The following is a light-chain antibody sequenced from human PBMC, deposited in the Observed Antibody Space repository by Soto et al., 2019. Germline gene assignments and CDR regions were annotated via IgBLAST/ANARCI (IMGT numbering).Light chain of an antibody. CDR1: RSISSY. V-gene: IGKV3-11*01. CDR3: QQLTDWPPQGT. CDR2: VAS. Sequence: EVVLTQSPDTLPLPPGERATLSCTASRSISSYLAWYQQKPGQAPRLLSYVASSRATGIPARFSGSGSGTDFTLTISSLEPEDFAVDYCQQLTDWPPQGTFGQGTKVDSK. J-gene: IGKJ1*01.